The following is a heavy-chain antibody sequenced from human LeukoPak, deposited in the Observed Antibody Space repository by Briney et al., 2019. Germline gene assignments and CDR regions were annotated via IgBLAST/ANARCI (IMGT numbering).Heavy chain of an antibody. V-gene: IGHV3-15*01. CDR2: IKSRTHGGTT. J-gene: IGHJ4*02. D-gene: IGHD4-11*01. CDR1: GFTFSNAW. CDR3: TTSPRQYSILDY. Sequence: PGGSLRLSCAASGFTFSNAWMSWVRQAPGKGLEWVGLIKSRTHGGTTDCAAPVKGRFTISRDDSKNTLYLQMNSLKTEDTAMYYCTTSPRQYSILDYWGQGTLVTVSS.